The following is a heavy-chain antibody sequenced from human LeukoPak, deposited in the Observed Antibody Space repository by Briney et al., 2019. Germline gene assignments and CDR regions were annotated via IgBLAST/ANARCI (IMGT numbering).Heavy chain of an antibody. J-gene: IGHJ4*02. CDR2: IYSDNT. Sequence: GGSLRLSCAASGFTVSNNSMSWVRQAPGKGLEWVSFIYSDNTHYSDSVKGRFTISRDNSKNTLYLQMNSLRAEDTAVYYCARRAGAYSHPYDYWGQGTLVTVSS. CDR1: GFTVSNNS. CDR3: ARRAGAYSHPYDY. D-gene: IGHD4/OR15-4a*01. V-gene: IGHV3-53*01.